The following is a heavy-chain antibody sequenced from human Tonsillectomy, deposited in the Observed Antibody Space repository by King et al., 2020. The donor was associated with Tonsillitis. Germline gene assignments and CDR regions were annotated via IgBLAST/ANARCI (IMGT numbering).Heavy chain of an antibody. Sequence: VQLVESGGGLVQPGGSLRLSCAASGFTFSSYWMSWVRQAPGKGLEWVANIKQDGSEKYYVDSVKGRFTISRDNAKNSLYLQMNSLRAEDTAVYYCARDPAPEYYDFWSGYAPYYGMDVWGQGTTVTVSS. V-gene: IGHV3-7*01. CDR3: ARDPAPEYYDFWSGYAPYYGMDV. D-gene: IGHD3-3*01. CDR2: IKQDGSEK. CDR1: GFTFSSYW. J-gene: IGHJ6*02.